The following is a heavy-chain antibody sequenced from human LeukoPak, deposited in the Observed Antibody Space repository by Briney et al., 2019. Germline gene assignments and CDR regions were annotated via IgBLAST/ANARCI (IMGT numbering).Heavy chain of an antibody. J-gene: IGHJ5*02. CDR1: GHTFTTYG. V-gene: IGHV1-18*01. D-gene: IGHD6-13*01. CDR2: ISAYNGNT. Sequence: ASVKVSCKASGHTFTTYGFSWVRQAPEQGLEWMGWISAYNGNTNYAQKFQGRVTMTTDTSTSTAYMELRSLKSDDTALYYCARDIASRPNWFDPWGQGTLVTVSS. CDR3: ARDIASRPNWFDP.